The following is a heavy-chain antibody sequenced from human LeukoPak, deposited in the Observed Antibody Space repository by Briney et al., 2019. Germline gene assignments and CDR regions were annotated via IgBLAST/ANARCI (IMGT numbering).Heavy chain of an antibody. CDR3: ARDGLPIYDSSGYYYS. V-gene: IGHV3-7*01. D-gene: IGHD3-22*01. J-gene: IGHJ4*02. Sequence: GGSLRLSCTASGFTFSSYWMSWVRQAPGKGLEWVANIKQDGSEKYYVDSVKGRFTISRDNAKNSLYLQVNSLRAEDTAVYYCARDGLPIYDSSGYYYSWGQGTLVTVSS. CDR1: GFTFSSYW. CDR2: IKQDGSEK.